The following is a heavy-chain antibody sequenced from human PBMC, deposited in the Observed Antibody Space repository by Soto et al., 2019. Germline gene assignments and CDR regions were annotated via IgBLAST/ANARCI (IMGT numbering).Heavy chain of an antibody. J-gene: IGHJ6*02. CDR1: GFTFSSYA. V-gene: IGHV3-23*01. CDR3: AKGESYYDFWSGYYHYYYGIDV. D-gene: IGHD3-3*01. Sequence: EVQLLESGGGLVQPGGSLRLSCAASGFTFSSYAMSWVRQAPGKGLEWVSAISGSGGSTYYADSVKGRFTISRDNSKNTLYLQMNSLRAEDTAVYYCAKGESYYDFWSGYYHYYYGIDVWGQGTTVTVSS. CDR2: ISGSGGST.